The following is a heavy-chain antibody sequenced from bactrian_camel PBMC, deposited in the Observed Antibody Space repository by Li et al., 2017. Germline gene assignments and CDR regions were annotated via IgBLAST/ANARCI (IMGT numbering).Heavy chain of an antibody. J-gene: IGHJ6*01. Sequence: DVQLVESGGGLVQPGGSLRLSCAASGFTFSSYCMGWFRQAPGKEREGVAAIDSDGSTSYADSVNDRFTISQDNAENTLYLAMNDLKPEDTAMYYCAGVPGKWGRPRRGSCRRTESFGYWGQGTQVTVS. CDR2: IDSDGST. CDR3: AGVPGKWGRPRRGSCRRTESFGY. D-gene: IGHD2*01. V-gene: IGHV3S67*01. CDR1: GFTFSSYC.